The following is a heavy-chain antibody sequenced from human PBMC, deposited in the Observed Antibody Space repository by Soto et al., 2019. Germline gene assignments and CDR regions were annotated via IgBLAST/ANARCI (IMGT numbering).Heavy chain of an antibody. V-gene: IGHV3-48*01. J-gene: IGHJ5*02. CDR1: GFTFSTDS. CDR2: ISTSGATR. D-gene: IGHD2-15*01. CDR3: AKEGIRLGYCSGGSCYGENWFDP. Sequence: GGSLRLSCVASGFTFSTDSMNWVRQAPGKGLEWVAHISTSGATRYYADSVKGRFTISRDNAKTSLYLQMNSLRAEDTAVYYCAKEGIRLGYCSGGSCYGENWFDPWGQGTLVTVSS.